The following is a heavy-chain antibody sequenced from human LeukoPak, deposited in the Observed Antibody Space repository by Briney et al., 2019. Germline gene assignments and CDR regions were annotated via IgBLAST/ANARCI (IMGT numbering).Heavy chain of an antibody. J-gene: IGHJ4*02. D-gene: IGHD5-18*01. CDR3: ARMFPRGYSYGHFDY. V-gene: IGHV1-69*06. CDR1: GGTFISYA. CDR2: IIPIFGTA. Sequence: ASVTVSFKASGGTFISYAISWVRQAPGQGLEWMGGIIPIFGTANYAQKFQGRVTITADKSTSTAYMELSSLRSEDTAVYYCARMFPRGYSYGHFDYWGQGTLVTVSS.